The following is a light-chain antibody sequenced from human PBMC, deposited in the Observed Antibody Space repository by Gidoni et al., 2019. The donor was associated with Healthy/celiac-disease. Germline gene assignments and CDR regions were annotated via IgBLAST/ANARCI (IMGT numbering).Light chain of an antibody. CDR2: AAS. V-gene: IGKV1-39*01. Sequence: DIQMTQSPSSLSASVGDRVTITCRASQSIRSYLNWYQQKPGKAPKLLIYAASRLQSGVQSRFSGSGSGTDFTLTISSLQPEDFATYYCQQSYSTPFFGQGTKLEIK. CDR3: QQSYSTPF. J-gene: IGKJ2*01. CDR1: QSIRSY.